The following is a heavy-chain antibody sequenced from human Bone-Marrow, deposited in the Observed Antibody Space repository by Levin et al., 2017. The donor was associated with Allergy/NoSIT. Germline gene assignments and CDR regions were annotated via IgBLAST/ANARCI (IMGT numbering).Heavy chain of an antibody. J-gene: IGHJ6*02. CDR2: IYSGGST. CDR3: ARCLWFGELRDYYYGMDV. CDR1: GFTVSSNY. V-gene: IGHV3-66*01. D-gene: IGHD3-10*01. Sequence: PGGSLRLSCAASGFTVSSNYMSWVRQAPGKGLEWVSVIYSGGSTYYADSVKGRFTISRDNSKNTLYLQMNSLRAEDTAVYYCARCLWFGELRDYYYGMDVWGQGTTVTVSS.